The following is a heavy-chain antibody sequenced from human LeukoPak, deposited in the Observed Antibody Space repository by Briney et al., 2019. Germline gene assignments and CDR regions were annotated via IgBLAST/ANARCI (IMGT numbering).Heavy chain of an antibody. CDR1: GFTFSSYA. CDR3: ARHPRVPPHSSGSRTPLRYFQH. D-gene: IGHD3-22*01. CDR2: ISSSTSYI. Sequence: GGSLRLSCAASGFTFSSYAMHWVRQAPGKGLEWVSSISSSTSYIYYADSVKGRFTISRDNAKNSLYLQMNSLRAEDTPVYYCARHPRVPPHSSGSRTPLRYFQHWGQGTLVTVSS. J-gene: IGHJ1*01. V-gene: IGHV3-21*01.